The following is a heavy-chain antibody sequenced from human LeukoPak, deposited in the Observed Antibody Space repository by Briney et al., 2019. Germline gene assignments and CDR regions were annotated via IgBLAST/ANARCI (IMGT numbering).Heavy chain of an antibody. D-gene: IGHD3-3*01. CDR2: IIPIFGTA. Sequence: SVKVSCKASGGTFSSYAISWVRQAPGQGLEWMGRIIPIFGTANYAQEFQGRVTITTDESTSTAYMELSSLRSEDTAVYYCARGGDDFWSGYYRYYYYMDVWGKGTTVTVSS. J-gene: IGHJ6*03. CDR3: ARGGDDFWSGYYRYYYYMDV. CDR1: GGTFSSYA. V-gene: IGHV1-69*05.